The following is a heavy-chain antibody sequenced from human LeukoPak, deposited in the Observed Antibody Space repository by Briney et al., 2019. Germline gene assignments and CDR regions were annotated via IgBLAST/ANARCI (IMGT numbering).Heavy chain of an antibody. J-gene: IGHJ4*02. CDR3: TGNYYGSGSYADFDY. CDR1: GFTFSGSA. Sequence: PGGSLRLSCAASGFTFSGSALHWVRQASGEGLEWVGRIRSTATGYATAYAASVKGRFTISRDDSKNTAYLQMDSLKTEDTAVYYCTGNYYGSGSYADFDYWGQGTLVTVSS. CDR2: IRSTATGYAT. D-gene: IGHD3-10*01. V-gene: IGHV3-73*01.